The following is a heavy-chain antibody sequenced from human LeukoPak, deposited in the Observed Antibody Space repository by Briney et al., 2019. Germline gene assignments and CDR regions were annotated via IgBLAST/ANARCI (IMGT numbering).Heavy chain of an antibody. CDR1: GGTFSSYA. J-gene: IGHJ4*02. Sequence: ASVKVSCKASGGTFSSYAISWVRQAPGQGLEWMGGIIPIFGTANYAQKFQGRVTITTDESTSTAYMELSSLRSEDTAVYYCARGGGPGYSYGQDYWGQGTLVTVSS. V-gene: IGHV1-69*05. D-gene: IGHD5-18*01. CDR3: ARGGGPGYSYGQDY. CDR2: IIPIFGTA.